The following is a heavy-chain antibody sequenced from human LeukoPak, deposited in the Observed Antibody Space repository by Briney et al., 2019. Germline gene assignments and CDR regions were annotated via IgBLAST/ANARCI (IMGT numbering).Heavy chain of an antibody. V-gene: IGHV7-4-1*02. CDR1: GYTFTSYA. Sequence: GASVKVSCKASGYTFTSYAMNWVRQAPGQGLEWMGWINTNTGNPTYAQGFTGRFVFSLDTSVSTAYLQISSLKAEDTAVYYCARAASSWYVDGVVAFDYWGQGTLVTVSS. CDR3: ARAASSWYVDGVVAFDY. D-gene: IGHD6-13*01. CDR2: INTNTGNP. J-gene: IGHJ4*02.